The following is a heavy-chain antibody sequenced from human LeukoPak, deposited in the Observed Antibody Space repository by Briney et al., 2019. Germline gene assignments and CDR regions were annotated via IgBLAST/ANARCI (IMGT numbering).Heavy chain of an antibody. CDR3: ARDPADDYYGSGSTGDY. CDR1: GGTFISYA. Sequence: SVTVSCKASGGTFISYAISWVRQAPGQGLEWMGGIIPIFGTANYAQKFQGRVTITADKSTSTAYMELSSLRSEDTAVYYCARDPADDYYGSGSTGDYWGQGTLVTVSS. D-gene: IGHD3-10*01. V-gene: IGHV1-69*06. J-gene: IGHJ4*02. CDR2: IIPIFGTA.